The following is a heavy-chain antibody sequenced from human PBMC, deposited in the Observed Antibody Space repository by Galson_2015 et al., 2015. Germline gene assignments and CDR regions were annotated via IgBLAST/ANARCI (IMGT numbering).Heavy chain of an antibody. D-gene: IGHD3-9*01. V-gene: IGHV3-23*01. CDR1: GFIFSNYA. J-gene: IGHJ4*02. CDR3: AKNEADILTAWEY. Sequence: SLRLSCAAPGFIFSNYAVSWVRQAPGKGLEWVSGISGSGGSTYYAASVKGRFTISRDSSKNTLYLQMNSLRAEDTAVYYCAKNEADILTAWEYWGQGTLVTVSS. CDR2: ISGSGGST.